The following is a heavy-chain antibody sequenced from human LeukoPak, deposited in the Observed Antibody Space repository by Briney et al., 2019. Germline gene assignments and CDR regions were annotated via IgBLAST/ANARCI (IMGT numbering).Heavy chain of an antibody. CDR3: ARYDSSSQMGALDI. D-gene: IGHD6-13*01. V-gene: IGHV4-34*01. CDR1: GGSFSGYY. J-gene: IGHJ3*02. CDR2: INHSGST. Sequence: SETLSLTCAVYGGSFSGYYWSWIRQPPGKGLEWIGEINHSGSTNYNPSLKRRVTISVDTSKNQFSLKLSSVTAADTAVYYCARYDSSSQMGALDIWGQGTMVTVSS.